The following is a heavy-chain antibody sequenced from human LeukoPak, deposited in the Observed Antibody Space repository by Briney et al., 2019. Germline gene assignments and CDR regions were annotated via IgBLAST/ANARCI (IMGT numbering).Heavy chain of an antibody. J-gene: IGHJ6*03. CDR3: AELGITMIGGV. V-gene: IGHV3-48*04. CDR2: ISSSGSTI. CDR1: GFTFSSYG. Sequence: GGSLRLSCAASGFTFSSYGMNWVRQAPGKGLEWVSYISSSGSTIYYADSVKGRFTISRDNSKNSLYLQMNSLRAEDTAVYYCAELGITMIGGVWGKGTTVTISS. D-gene: IGHD3-10*02.